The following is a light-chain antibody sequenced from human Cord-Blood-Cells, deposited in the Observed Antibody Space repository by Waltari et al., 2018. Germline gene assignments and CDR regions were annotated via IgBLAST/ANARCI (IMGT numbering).Light chain of an antibody. J-gene: IGKJ3*01. CDR3: QQYGSSFT. V-gene: IGKV3-20*01. CDR2: GAS. Sequence: EFGLTQCPGTLSFSPGERAALSCRASQSVSSSYLAWYQQKPGQAPRLLIYGASSRATGIPDRFSGSGSGTDFTLTISRLEPEDFAVYYCQQYGSSFTFGPGTKVDIK. CDR1: QSVSSSY.